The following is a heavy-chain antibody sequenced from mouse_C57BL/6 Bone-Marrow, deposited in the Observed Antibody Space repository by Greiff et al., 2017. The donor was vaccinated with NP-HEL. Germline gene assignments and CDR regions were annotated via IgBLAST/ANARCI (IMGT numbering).Heavy chain of an antibody. CDR3: ARPPFYYYGSSSPWFAY. CDR2: IHPNSGST. Sequence: VKLVESGAELVKPGASVKLSCKASGYTFTSYWMHWVKQRPGQGLEWIGMIHPNSGSTNYNEKFKSKATLTVDKSSSTAYMQLSSLTSEDSAVYYCARPPFYYYGSSSPWFAYWGQGTLVTVSA. J-gene: IGHJ3*01. CDR1: GYTFTSYW. V-gene: IGHV1-64*01. D-gene: IGHD1-1*01.